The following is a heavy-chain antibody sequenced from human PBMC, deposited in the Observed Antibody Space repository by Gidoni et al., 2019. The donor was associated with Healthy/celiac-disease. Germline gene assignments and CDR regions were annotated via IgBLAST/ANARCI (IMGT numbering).Heavy chain of an antibody. CDR2: IYYSGST. Sequence: QLQLQESGPGLVKPSETLSLTCTVSGGSISSSSYYWGWIRQPPGKGLEWIGSIYYSGSTYYNPSLKSRVTISVDTSKNQFSLKLSSVTSADTAVYYCARVIAAAGTCYGMDVWGQGTTVTVSS. J-gene: IGHJ6*02. CDR1: GGSISSSSYY. V-gene: IGHV4-39*01. D-gene: IGHD6-13*01. CDR3: ARVIAAAGTCYGMDV.